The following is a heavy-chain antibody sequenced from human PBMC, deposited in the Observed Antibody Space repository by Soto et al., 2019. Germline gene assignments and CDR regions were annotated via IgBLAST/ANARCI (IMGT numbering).Heavy chain of an antibody. D-gene: IGHD3-3*01. V-gene: IGHV3-23*01. Sequence: GGSLRLSCAASGFTFSSYAMSWVRQAPGKGLEWVSAISGSGGSTYYADYVKGRFTISRDNSKNTLYLQMNSLRAEDPAVYSCAGGGDFWSGYAFDIWGQGTMGTVSS. CDR3: AGGGDFWSGYAFDI. CDR1: GFTFSSYA. J-gene: IGHJ3*02. CDR2: ISGSGGST.